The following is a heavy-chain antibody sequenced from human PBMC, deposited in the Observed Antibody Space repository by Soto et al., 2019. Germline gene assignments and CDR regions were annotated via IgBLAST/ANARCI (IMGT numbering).Heavy chain of an antibody. CDR3: ARQRDGYNSGPRHFDY. CDR2: IYPGDSDT. D-gene: IGHD5-12*01. CDR1: GYSFTSYW. Sequence: PGESLKISCNGSGYSFTSYWIGWVRQMPGKGLEWMGIIYPGDSDTRYSPSFQGQVTISADKSIGTAYLQWSSLKASDTAMYYCARQRDGYNSGPRHFDYWGQGTLVTVSS. V-gene: IGHV5-51*01. J-gene: IGHJ4*02.